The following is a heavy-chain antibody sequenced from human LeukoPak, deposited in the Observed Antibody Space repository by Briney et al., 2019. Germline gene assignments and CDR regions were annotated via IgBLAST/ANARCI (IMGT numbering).Heavy chain of an antibody. J-gene: IGHJ4*02. CDR1: GDSISSSSYF. V-gene: IGHV4-39*01. Sequence: ASETLPLTCTVSGDSISSSSYFWGWIRQPPGQGLEWIGSIHYSGSTYNNPSLKRRATISVDTSKNQFSLKLSSATAADTAVYYCARLRPEIYWGQGTLVSVSS. D-gene: IGHD5-24*01. CDR3: ARLRPEIY. CDR2: IHYSGST.